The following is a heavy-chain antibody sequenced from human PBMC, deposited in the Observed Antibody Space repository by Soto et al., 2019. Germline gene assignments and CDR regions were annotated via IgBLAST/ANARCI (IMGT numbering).Heavy chain of an antibody. CDR2: IYSGGST. V-gene: IGHV3-66*01. D-gene: IGHD5-12*01. Sequence: GGSLRLSCTASGFTVSSNYMSWVRQAPGKGLEWVSVIYSGGSTYYADSVKGRFTISRDNSKNTLYLQMNSLRAEDMAVYYCARYKVATIGAFDIWGQGTMVTVSS. J-gene: IGHJ3*02. CDR1: GFTVSSNY. CDR3: ARYKVATIGAFDI.